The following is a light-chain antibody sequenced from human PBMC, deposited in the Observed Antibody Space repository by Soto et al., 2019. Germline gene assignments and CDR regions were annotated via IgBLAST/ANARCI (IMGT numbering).Light chain of an antibody. CDR3: QQSYSTPLT. CDR2: AAS. V-gene: IGKV1-39*01. CDR1: QSISSN. Sequence: DIQMTQSPSSLSASVGDRVTITCRASQSISSNLNWHQQKPGKAPKLMIYAASSAQRGLPSSFSCGVAGTDFTLTISSLQPEDFATYACQQSYSTPLTFGGGTKVDIK. J-gene: IGKJ4*01.